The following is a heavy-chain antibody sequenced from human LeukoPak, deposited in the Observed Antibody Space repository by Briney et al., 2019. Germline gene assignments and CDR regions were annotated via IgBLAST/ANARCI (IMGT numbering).Heavy chain of an antibody. D-gene: IGHD1-26*01. CDR1: GFTFSSYA. V-gene: IGHV3-23*01. J-gene: IGHJ3*02. CDR2: ISGGGGRT. Sequence: GSLRLSCAASGFTFSSYAMSWVRQAPGKGLEWVSAISGGGGRTYYAASVKGRFSISRDNSKNTLYLQTNSLRAEDTAVYYCAKRQDSGSYYAAFDIWGQGTTVTVSS. CDR3: AKRQDSGSYYAAFDI.